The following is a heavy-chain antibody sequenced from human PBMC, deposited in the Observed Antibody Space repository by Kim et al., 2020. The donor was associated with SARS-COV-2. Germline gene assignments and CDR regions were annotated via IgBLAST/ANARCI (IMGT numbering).Heavy chain of an antibody. D-gene: IGHD2-21*02. V-gene: IGHV1-46*01. CDR3: ARESSGCGGDCPRFDY. J-gene: IGHJ4*02. Sequence: KFQGKVTMTTDTSTSTVYMELSSLRCEDTAVYYCARESSGCGGDCPRFDYWGQGTLVTVSS.